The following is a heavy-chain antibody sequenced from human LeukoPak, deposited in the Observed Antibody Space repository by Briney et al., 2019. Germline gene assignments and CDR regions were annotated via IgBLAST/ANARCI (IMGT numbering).Heavy chain of an antibody. CDR1: GFTVSSNY. V-gene: IGHV3-53*01. Sequence: GGSLRLSCAASGFTVSSNYMSWVRQAPGKGLEWVSVIYSGGSTYYADSVKGRFTISRDNSKNTLYLQMNSLRAEGTAVYYCAREDPGWFDPWGQGTLVTVSS. CDR2: IYSGGST. CDR3: AREDPGWFDP. J-gene: IGHJ5*02.